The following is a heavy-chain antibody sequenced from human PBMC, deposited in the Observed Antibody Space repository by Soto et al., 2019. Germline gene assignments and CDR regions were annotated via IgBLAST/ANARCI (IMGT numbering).Heavy chain of an antibody. CDR3: ARNEQVEDIVLMVYHPAWFDP. Sequence: SETLSLTCTVSGGSISSYYWSWIRQPPGKGLEWIGYIYYSGSTNYNPSLKSRVTISVDTSKNQFSLKLSSVTTADTAVYYCARNEQVEDIVLMVYHPAWFDPWGQGTLVTVSS. J-gene: IGHJ5*02. CDR1: GGSISSYY. V-gene: IGHV4-59*01. CDR2: IYYSGST. D-gene: IGHD2-8*01.